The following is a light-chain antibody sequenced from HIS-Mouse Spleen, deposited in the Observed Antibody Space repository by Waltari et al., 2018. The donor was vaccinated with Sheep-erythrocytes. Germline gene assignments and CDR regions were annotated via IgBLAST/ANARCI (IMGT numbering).Light chain of an antibody. V-gene: IGKV3-15*01. CDR3: QQYNNWPPPYT. CDR1: QSVSSN. J-gene: IGKJ2*01. Sequence: EIVMTQSPATLSVSPGERATLSCRASQSVSSNLAWYQQKPGQAPRPLIYGASTRATGIPARFSGSGSGTEFTLTISSMQSVDFAVYYCQQYNNWPPPYTFGQGTKLEIK. CDR2: GAS.